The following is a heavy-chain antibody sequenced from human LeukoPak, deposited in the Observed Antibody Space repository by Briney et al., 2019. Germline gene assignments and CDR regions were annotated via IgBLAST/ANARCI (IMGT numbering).Heavy chain of an antibody. D-gene: IGHD4-17*01. J-gene: IGHJ5*02. Sequence: SGGSLRLSCAASGFTFSSYWMSWVRQAPGKGLEWVANIKQDGSEKYYVDSVKGRVTISRDNAKNSLYLQMNSLRAEDTAVYYCAREITVTTGWFDPWGQGTLVTVSS. CDR3: AREITVTTGWFDP. V-gene: IGHV3-7*01. CDR2: IKQDGSEK. CDR1: GFTFSSYW.